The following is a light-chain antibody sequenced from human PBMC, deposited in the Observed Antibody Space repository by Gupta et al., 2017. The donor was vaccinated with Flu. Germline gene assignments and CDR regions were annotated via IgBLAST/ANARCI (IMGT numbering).Light chain of an antibody. Sequence: QSALTQPPSASGSPGQSVTISCTGTSSDVGSYDYVSWYQQLPGNAPRLMIYEVNKRPSGVPDRFSGSKSGNTASLTVSGLQAEDEAYYYCSALAGSSVLFGGGIHLIVL. CDR2: EVN. V-gene: IGLV2-8*01. J-gene: IGLJ2*01. CDR1: SSDVGSYDY. CDR3: SALAGSSVL.